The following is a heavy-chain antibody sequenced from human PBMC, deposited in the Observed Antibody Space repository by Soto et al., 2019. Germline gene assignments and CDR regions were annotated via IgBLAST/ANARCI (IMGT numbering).Heavy chain of an antibody. CDR3: AKDRTPYSNYAWFDP. CDR1: GFTFSSYS. D-gene: IGHD4-4*01. J-gene: IGHJ5*02. CDR2: ISSSSSTI. V-gene: IGHV3-48*01. Sequence: GGSLRLSCAASGFTFSSYSMNWVRQAPGKGLEWVSYISSSSSTIYYADSVKGRFTISRDNSKNTLYLQMNSLRAEDTAVYYCAKDRTPYSNYAWFDPWGQGTLVTVSS.